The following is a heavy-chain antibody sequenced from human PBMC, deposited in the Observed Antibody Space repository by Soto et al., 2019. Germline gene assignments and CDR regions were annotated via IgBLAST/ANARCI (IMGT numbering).Heavy chain of an antibody. D-gene: IGHD3-22*01. J-gene: IGHJ3*02. CDR3: ARDQDYYDSSGYPLGAFDI. CDR2: IIPILGIA. CDR1: GGTFSSYT. V-gene: IGHV1-69*08. Sequence: QVQLVQSGAEVKKPGSSVKVSCKASGGTFSSYTISWVRQAPGQGLEWMGRIIPILGIANYAQKFQGRVTITADKSTSTAYMELSSLRSEDMAVYYCARDQDYYDSSGYPLGAFDIWGQGTMVTVSS.